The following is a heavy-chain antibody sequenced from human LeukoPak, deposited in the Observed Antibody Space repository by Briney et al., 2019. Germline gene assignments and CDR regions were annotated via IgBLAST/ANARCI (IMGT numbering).Heavy chain of an antibody. D-gene: IGHD3-22*01. J-gene: IGHJ3*01. CDR3: ARDFYCDSSGYYYSGAFDV. V-gene: IGHV3-21*01. CDR2: ISSSSSYI. CDR1: GFTFSSYS. Sequence: GGSLRLSCAASGFTFSSYSMNWVRQAPGKGLEWVSSISSSSSYIYCADSVKGRFTISRDNAKNSLYLQMNSLRAEDTAVYYCARDFYCDSSGYYYSGAFDVWGQGTMVTVSS.